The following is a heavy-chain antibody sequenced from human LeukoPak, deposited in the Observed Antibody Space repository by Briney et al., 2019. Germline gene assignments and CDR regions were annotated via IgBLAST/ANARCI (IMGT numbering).Heavy chain of an antibody. J-gene: IGHJ5*02. CDR3: ARGGRQQLVKNRFDP. Sequence: ASVKVSCKASGGTFSSYAISWVRQAPGQGLEWMGWINTNTGNPTYAQGFTGRFVFSLDTSVSTAYLQISSLKAEDTAVYYCARGGRQQLVKNRFDPWGQGTLVTVSS. CDR1: GGTFSSYA. D-gene: IGHD6-13*01. CDR2: INTNTGNP. V-gene: IGHV7-4-1*02.